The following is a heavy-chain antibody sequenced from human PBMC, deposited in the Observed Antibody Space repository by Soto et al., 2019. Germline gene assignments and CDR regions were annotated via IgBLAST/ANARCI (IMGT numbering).Heavy chain of an antibody. CDR1: GFTFSNFW. CDR3: AGGTGWLIDY. V-gene: IGHV3-74*01. CDR2: INSDGSDS. Sequence: PGGSLRLSCAASGFTFSNFWMHWVRQAPGKGLVWVSHINSDGSDSTYADSVKGRFTISRDNAKNTLYLQMNSLRAEDTAVYYCAGGTGWLIDYWGQGTLVTVSS. J-gene: IGHJ4*02. D-gene: IGHD6-19*01.